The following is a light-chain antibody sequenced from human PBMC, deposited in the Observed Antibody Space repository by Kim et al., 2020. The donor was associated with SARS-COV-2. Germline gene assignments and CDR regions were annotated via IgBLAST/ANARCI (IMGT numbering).Light chain of an antibody. CDR2: VVT. V-gene: IGLV2-11*01. CDR3: CSYAGTYTLI. CDR1: ESDIGGYNF. Sequence: GQSVTISCTGTESDIGGYNFVSWYQQHPDKAPHPIIYVVTPRPSGVPDRFSGSRSGNTASLTISGLQAEDEADYYCCSYAGTYTLIFGGGTQLTVL. J-gene: IGLJ2*01.